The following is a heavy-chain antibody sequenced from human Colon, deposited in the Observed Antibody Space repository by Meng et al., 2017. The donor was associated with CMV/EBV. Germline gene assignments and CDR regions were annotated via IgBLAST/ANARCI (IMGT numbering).Heavy chain of an antibody. CDR2: VYLGGTI. CDR1: GGSITNRNL. J-gene: IGHJ4*02. Sequence: QVPLQHAGPSLEEPSGTLSLTCTVSGGSITNRNLWSWVRLPRGKGLEWIGEVYLGGTIHHHPSLQSRVTISLDKAKDHLSLKLASVTAADTAVYYCASLKDYDGRGYYYFESWGQGTLVTVSS. CDR3: ASLKDYDGRGYYYFES. D-gene: IGHD3-22*01. V-gene: IGHV4-4*02.